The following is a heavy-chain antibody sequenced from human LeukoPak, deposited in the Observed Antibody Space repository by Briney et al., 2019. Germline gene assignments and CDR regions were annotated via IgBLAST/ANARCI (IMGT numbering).Heavy chain of an antibody. CDR2: ISGSGGST. CDR3: ATDAGSYPTPYYYYGMDV. D-gene: IGHD1-26*01. V-gene: IGHV3-23*01. J-gene: IGHJ6*02. Sequence: GGSLRLSCAASGFTFSSYAMSWVRQAPGKGLEWVSAISGSGGSTYYADSVKGPFTISRDNSKNTLYLQMNSLRAEDTAVYYCATDAGSYPTPYYYYGMDVWGQGTTVTVSS. CDR1: GFTFSSYA.